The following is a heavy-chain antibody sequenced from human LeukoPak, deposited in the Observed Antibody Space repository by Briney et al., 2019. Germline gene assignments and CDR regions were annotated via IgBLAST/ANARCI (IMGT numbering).Heavy chain of an antibody. V-gene: IGHV3-23*01. D-gene: IGHD5-12*01. Sequence: GGSLRLSCAASGFTFSSYAMSWVRQAPGKGLEWVSVISGSAGSTYYADSVKGRFTISRDNSKNTLYLQMNSLRAEDTAVYYCAKTNSGYDYDYFDYWGQGTLVTVSS. CDR3: AKTNSGYDYDYFDY. CDR1: GFTFSSYA. J-gene: IGHJ4*02. CDR2: ISGSAGST.